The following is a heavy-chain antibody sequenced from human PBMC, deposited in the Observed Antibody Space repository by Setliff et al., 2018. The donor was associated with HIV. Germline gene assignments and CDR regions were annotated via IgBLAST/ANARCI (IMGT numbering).Heavy chain of an antibody. D-gene: IGHD3-3*01. CDR3: AKLTFCSGRLYP. CDR1: GDSISSGSYY. Sequence: SETLSLTCSVSGDSISSGSYYWSWLRLPAGKGLEWIGQFHTTRSTNYNPTLKSRVTISMAKSKNQFSLNLNSVTATDTAVYYCAKLTFCSGRLYPWGQGTLVTVSS. J-gene: IGHJ5*02. CDR2: FHTTRST. V-gene: IGHV4-61*09.